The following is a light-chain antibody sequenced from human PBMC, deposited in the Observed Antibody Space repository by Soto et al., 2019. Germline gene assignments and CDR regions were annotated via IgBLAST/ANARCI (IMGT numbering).Light chain of an antibody. CDR1: QNIRPS. J-gene: IGKJ1*01. CDR2: SAS. Sequence: DIEMTQSTFTLSASVGDSVTITCRASQNIRPSLAWYQQKAGKVPKLLIFSASILENGVPLRFRGGGSGTEFTLTISGVQPEDSATYYCQQYAFYWSFGQGTEVQVK. V-gene: IGKV1-5*01. CDR3: QQYAFYWS.